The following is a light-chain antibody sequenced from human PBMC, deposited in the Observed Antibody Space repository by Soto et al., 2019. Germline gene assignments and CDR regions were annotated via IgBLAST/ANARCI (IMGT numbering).Light chain of an antibody. CDR3: QPYGGSLSVL. Sequence: QSVLTQPPSVSGAPGQRVTISCTGSSSNIGAGYDVHWYQQLPGTAPKLLIYGNSNRPSGVPDRFSGSKSGTSASLAITGLQAEDEADYYCQPYGGSLSVLFGGGTELTV. CDR2: GNS. V-gene: IGLV1-40*01. J-gene: IGLJ2*01. CDR1: SSNIGAGYD.